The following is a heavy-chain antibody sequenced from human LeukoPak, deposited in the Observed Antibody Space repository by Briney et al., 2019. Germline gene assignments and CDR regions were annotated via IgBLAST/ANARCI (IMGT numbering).Heavy chain of an antibody. V-gene: IGHV1-46*01. CDR1: GYTFTSYY. CDR2: INPSGGST. D-gene: IGHD4-23*01. CDR3: ARDYYGGPWLYGMDV. Sequence: ASVKVSCKASGYTFTSYYMHWVRQAPGQGLEWMGIINPSGGSTSYAQKFQGRVTMTRDTSTSTVYMELSSLRSEDTAVYYYARDYYGGPWLYGMDVWGQGTTVTVSS. J-gene: IGHJ6*02.